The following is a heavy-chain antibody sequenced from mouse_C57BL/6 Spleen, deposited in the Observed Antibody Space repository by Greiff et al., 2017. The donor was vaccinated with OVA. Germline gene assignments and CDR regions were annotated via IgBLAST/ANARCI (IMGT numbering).Heavy chain of an antibody. J-gene: IGHJ3*01. V-gene: IGHV1-26*01. CDR3: AREDGSSLAWFAY. CDR2: INPNNGGT. Sequence: VQLQQSGPELVKPGASVKISCKASGYTFTDYYMNWVKQSHGKSLEWIGDINPNNGGTSYNQKFKGKATLTVDKSSSTAYMELRSLTSEDSAVYYCAREDGSSLAWFAYWGKGTLVTVSA. CDR1: GYTFTDYY. D-gene: IGHD1-1*01.